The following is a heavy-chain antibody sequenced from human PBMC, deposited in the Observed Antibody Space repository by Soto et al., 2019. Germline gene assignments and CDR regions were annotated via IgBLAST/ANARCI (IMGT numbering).Heavy chain of an antibody. J-gene: IGHJ4*02. V-gene: IGHV1-3*01. D-gene: IGHD2-21*02. CDR2: INAGNGNT. CDR3: ARSVVEVTGLDY. Sequence: ASVKVSCKASGYIFTSYAMHWVRQAPGQRLEWMGWINAGNGNTKYSQKFQGRVTITRDTSASTAYMELSSLRSEDTAVYYCARSVVEVTGLDYWGRGTLVTVSS. CDR1: GYIFTSYA.